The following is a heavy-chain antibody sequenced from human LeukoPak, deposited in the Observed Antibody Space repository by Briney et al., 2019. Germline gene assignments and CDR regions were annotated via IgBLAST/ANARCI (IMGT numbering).Heavy chain of an antibody. CDR2: ISGSGGST. V-gene: IGHV3-23*01. D-gene: IGHD3-3*01. Sequence: PGGSLRLSCAASGLNFSSHAMSWVRQAPGKGLEWVSAISGSGGSTYYADSVKGRFTISRDNSKNTLYLQMNSLRAEDTAVYYCARRGYDFWSGYYPYYFDYWGQGTLVTVSS. CDR1: GLNFSSHA. CDR3: ARRGYDFWSGYYPYYFDY. J-gene: IGHJ4*02.